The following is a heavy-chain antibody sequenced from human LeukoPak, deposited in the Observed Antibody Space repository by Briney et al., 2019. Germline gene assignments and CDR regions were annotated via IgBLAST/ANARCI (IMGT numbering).Heavy chain of an antibody. D-gene: IGHD3-9*01. CDR1: GFTFSSYA. CDR2: INSDGSGT. J-gene: IGHJ5*02. CDR3: ARRGKVDRNYDILTA. Sequence: GGSLRLSCAASGFTFSSYAMHWVRQAPGKGLVWVSRINSDGSGTSYADPVKGRSTISRDNAKNTLYLQMNSLRAEDTAVYYCARRGKVDRNYDILTAWGQGTLVTVSS. V-gene: IGHV3-74*01.